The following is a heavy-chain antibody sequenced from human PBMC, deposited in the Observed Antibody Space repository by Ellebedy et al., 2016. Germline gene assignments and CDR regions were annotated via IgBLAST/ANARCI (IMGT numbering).Heavy chain of an antibody. CDR3: ARVYGSGRPPLGYYYYYYMDV. Sequence: SETLSLTCTVSGGSITSYYWSWIRQPPGKGLEWIGYIYYSGSTNYNPSLKSRVSISVDTSKNQFSLKLSSVTAADTAVYYCARVYGSGRPPLGYYYYYYMDVWGKGTTVTVSS. CDR1: GGSITSYY. V-gene: IGHV4-59*01. CDR2: IYYSGST. J-gene: IGHJ6*03. D-gene: IGHD3-10*01.